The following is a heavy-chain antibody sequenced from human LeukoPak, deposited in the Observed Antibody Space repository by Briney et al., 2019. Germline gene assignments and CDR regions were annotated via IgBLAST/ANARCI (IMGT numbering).Heavy chain of an antibody. J-gene: IGHJ4*02. V-gene: IGHV3-21*01. CDR1: GFTFSSCG. D-gene: IGHD1-14*01. Sequence: KTGGSLRLSCAASGFTFSSCGFNWVRQAPGKGLEWVSSTGPTGTDRYYADSVRGRFTISRDNAKNSMYLQMDSLRDEDTAVYYCATETIGRHYDYWGQGTLLTVSS. CDR2: TGPTGTDR. CDR3: ATETIGRHYDY.